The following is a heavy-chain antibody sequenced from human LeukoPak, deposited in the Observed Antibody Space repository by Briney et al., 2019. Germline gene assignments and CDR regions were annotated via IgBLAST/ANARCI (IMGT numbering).Heavy chain of an antibody. J-gene: IGHJ4*02. CDR2: IIPIFGTA. V-gene: IGHV1-69*05. D-gene: IGHD5-12*01. CDR1: GGTFSSYA. Sequence: SVKVSCKASGGTFSSYAISWVRQAPGQGLEWMGRIIPIFGTANYAQKFQGRVTITTDESTSTAYMELSSLRSEDTAVYYCARESYIVATVTGFDYWGQGTLVTISS. CDR3: ARESYIVATVTGFDY.